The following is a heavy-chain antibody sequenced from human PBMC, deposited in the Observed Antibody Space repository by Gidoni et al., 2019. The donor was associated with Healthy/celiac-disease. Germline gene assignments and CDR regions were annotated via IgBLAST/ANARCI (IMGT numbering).Heavy chain of an antibody. CDR1: GFTFTSSA. V-gene: IGHV1-58*02. Sequence: QMQLEQSGPEVKKPGTSVKVSCTASGFTFTSSAMQWVRQARGQRLEWIGWIVVGSGNTNYAQKFQERVTITRDMSTSTAYMELSSLRSEDTAVYYCAASGYDYLFLEGYFDYWGQGTLVTVSS. D-gene: IGHD5-12*01. J-gene: IGHJ4*02. CDR2: IVVGSGNT. CDR3: AASGYDYLFLEGYFDY.